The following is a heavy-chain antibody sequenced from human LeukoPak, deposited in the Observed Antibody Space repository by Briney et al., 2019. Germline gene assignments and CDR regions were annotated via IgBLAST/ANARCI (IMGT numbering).Heavy chain of an antibody. CDR1: GGSISSSRYY. V-gene: IGHV4-39*07. CDR2: IYYTGST. J-gene: IGHJ6*03. Sequence: SETLSLTCTISGGSISSSRYYWGWIRQPPGKGLEWIGSIYYTGSTYYNPSLKSRVTISVDTSKNQFSLKLSSVTAADTAVYYCARETWTQLWMGNYYYYYMDVWGKGTTVTVSS. D-gene: IGHD5-18*01. CDR3: ARETWTQLWMGNYYYYYMDV.